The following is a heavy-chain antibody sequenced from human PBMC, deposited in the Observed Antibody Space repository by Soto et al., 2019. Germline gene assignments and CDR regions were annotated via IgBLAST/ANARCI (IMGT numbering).Heavy chain of an antibody. J-gene: IGHJ5*02. CDR3: ARTVLLWFGEVNWFDP. V-gene: IGHV4-30-2*01. CDR2: IYHSGST. Sequence: PSETLSLTCAVSGGSISSGGYSWSWIRQPPGKGLEWIGYIYHSGSTYYNPSLKSRVTISVDRSKNQFSLKLSSVTAADTAVYYCARTVLLWFGEVNWFDPWGQGTLVTVSS. CDR1: GGSISSGGYS. D-gene: IGHD3-10*01.